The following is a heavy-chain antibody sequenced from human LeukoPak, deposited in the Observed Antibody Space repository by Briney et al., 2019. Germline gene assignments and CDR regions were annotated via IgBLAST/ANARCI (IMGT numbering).Heavy chain of an antibody. V-gene: IGHV4-34*01. CDR3: ARGEDCSSTSCPDAFDI. Sequence: SETLSLTCAVYGGSFSGYYWSWIRQPPGKGLEWIGEINHSGSTNYNPSLKSRVTISVDTSKNQFPLKLSSVTAADTAVYYCARGEDCSSTSCPDAFDIWGQGTMVTVSS. J-gene: IGHJ3*02. CDR2: INHSGST. CDR1: GGSFSGYY. D-gene: IGHD2-2*01.